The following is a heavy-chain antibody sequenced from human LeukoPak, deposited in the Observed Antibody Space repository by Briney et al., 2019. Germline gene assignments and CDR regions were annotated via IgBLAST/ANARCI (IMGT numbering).Heavy chain of an antibody. Sequence: PGGSLRLSCAASGFTFDDYAMHWVRQAPGQGLEWVSLISWDGGSNYYADSVKGRFTISRDNAKNTLYLQMNSLRAEDTAVYYCARPTNIVATIESWFDPWGQGTLVTVSS. CDR2: ISWDGGSN. CDR3: ARPTNIVATIESWFDP. D-gene: IGHD5-12*01. CDR1: GFTFDDYA. J-gene: IGHJ5*02. V-gene: IGHV3-43D*03.